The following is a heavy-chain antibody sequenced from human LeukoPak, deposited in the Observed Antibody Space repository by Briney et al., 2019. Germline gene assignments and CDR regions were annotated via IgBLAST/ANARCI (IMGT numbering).Heavy chain of an antibody. D-gene: IGHD2-2*01. Sequence: GASVKVSCKASGYTFTSYGMSWVRQAPRQGLAGMGWISAYNGNTNYAQKLQGRVTMTTDTSTSTAYMELRSLRSDDTAVYYCARDVVPDAYYYYGMDVWGQGTTVTVSS. CDR1: GYTFTSYG. V-gene: IGHV1-18*01. CDR3: ARDVVPDAYYYYGMDV. CDR2: ISAYNGNT. J-gene: IGHJ6*02.